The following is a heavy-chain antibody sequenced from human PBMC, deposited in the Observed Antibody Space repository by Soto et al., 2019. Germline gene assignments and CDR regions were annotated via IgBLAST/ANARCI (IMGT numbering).Heavy chain of an antibody. CDR3: ARDLRKSDSSGYYPWAFDAFDI. V-gene: IGHV4-38-2*02. J-gene: IGHJ3*02. Sequence: SEPLSLTCAVSGDSMSSGHYWGWIRQPPGKGLEWIGIIYHSGSTYYNPSLKSRLTVSVDTSKNQFSLKLRSVTAADTAVYYCARDLRKSDSSGYYPWAFDAFDIWGQGTMVTVSS. D-gene: IGHD3-22*01. CDR2: IYHSGST. CDR1: GDSMSSGHY.